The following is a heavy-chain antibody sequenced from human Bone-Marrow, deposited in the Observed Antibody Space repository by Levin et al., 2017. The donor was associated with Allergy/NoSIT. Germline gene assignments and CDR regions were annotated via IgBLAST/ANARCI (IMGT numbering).Heavy chain of an antibody. CDR1: GGSISSGGYS. D-gene: IGHD3-22*01. J-gene: IGHJ3*02. CDR2: IYHSGST. V-gene: IGHV4-30-2*01. CDR3: ARVAMIDGYDAFDI. Sequence: SETLSLTCAVSGGSISSGGYSWSWIRQPPGKGLEWIGYIYHSGSTYYNPSLKSRVTISVDRSKNQFSLKLSSVTAADTAVYYCARVAMIDGYDAFDIWGQGTMVTVSS.